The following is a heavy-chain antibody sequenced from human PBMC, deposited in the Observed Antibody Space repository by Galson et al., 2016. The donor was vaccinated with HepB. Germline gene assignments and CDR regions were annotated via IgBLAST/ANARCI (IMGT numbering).Heavy chain of an antibody. D-gene: IGHD3-10*01. J-gene: IGHJ6*04. CDR3: VRSLGSGSQAYYGTDV. CDR2: SNPSGGST. Sequence: SVKVSCKAPGYTFTSYYMHWVRQAPGQGLEWMGISNPSGGSTTYAQKFQGRVTLTRDTSTSTVYMELSSLRSEDTAVYYCVRSLGSGSQAYYGTDVWAKGTTVTVSS. V-gene: IGHV1-46*03. CDR1: GYTFTSYY.